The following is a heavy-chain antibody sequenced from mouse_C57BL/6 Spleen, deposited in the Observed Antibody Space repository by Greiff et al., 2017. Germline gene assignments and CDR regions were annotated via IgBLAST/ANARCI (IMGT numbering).Heavy chain of an antibody. CDR2: IDPSDSYT. Sequence: VQLQQPGAELVKPGASVKLSCKASGYTFTSYWMQWVNQRPGQGLEWIGEIDPSDSYTNYNQKFKGKATLTVDTSSRTAYRQISSLTSEDSAVYYCATGTHFDYWGQGTTLTVSS. CDR1: GYTFTSYW. D-gene: IGHD2-14*01. J-gene: IGHJ2*01. CDR3: ATGTHFDY. V-gene: IGHV1-50*01.